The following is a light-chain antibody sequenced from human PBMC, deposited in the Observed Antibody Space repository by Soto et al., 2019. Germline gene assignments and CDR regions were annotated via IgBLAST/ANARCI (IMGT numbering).Light chain of an antibody. Sequence: QSVLTHPASVSRSPGQSNTISCTGTSSDVDSYNYVSWYQQRPGKAPKLMIYDVSNLPTGVSNRFSGSKSGNTASLTISGLQAEDEADYYCSSYTSSNTYVFGTGTKVTVL. V-gene: IGLV2-14*01. CDR1: SSDVDSYNY. CDR2: DVS. CDR3: SSYTSSNTYV. J-gene: IGLJ1*01.